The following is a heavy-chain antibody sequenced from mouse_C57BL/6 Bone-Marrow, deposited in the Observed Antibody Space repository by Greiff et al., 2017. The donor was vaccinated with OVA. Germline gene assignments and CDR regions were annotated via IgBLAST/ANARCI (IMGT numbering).Heavy chain of an antibody. Sequence: QVQLQQPGAELVKPGASVKLSCKASGYTFTSYWMQWVKQRPGQGLEWIGEIDPSDSYTNYNQKFKGKATLTVDTSSSTAYMQLSSLTSEDSAVYYCARRRSYPPWFAYWGQGTLVTVSA. D-gene: IGHD6-5*01. CDR1: GYTFTSYW. J-gene: IGHJ3*01. CDR2: IDPSDSYT. CDR3: ARRRSYPPWFAY. V-gene: IGHV1-50*01.